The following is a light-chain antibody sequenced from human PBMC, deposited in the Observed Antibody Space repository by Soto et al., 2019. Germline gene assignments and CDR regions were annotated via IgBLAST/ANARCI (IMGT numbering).Light chain of an antibody. CDR2: DVT. CDR3: SSYSTSSPLYGV. CDR1: SSDVGGYNR. J-gene: IGLJ1*01. V-gene: IGLV2-14*01. Sequence: QSALTQPASVSGSPGQSITISCTGTSSDVGGYNRDSWYQQHPGKAPKLMIYDVTIRPSGVSNRFSGSKSGNTDSLTISGLQAEDEAEYYCSSYSTSSPLYGVFGTGTKLTVL.